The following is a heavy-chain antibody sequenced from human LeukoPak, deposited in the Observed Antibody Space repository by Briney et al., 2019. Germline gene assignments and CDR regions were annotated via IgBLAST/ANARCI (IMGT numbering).Heavy chain of an antibody. CDR1: GGSFSGYY. Sequence: PSETLSLTCAVYGGSFSGYYWSWIRQPPGKGLEWIGEINHSGSTNYNPSLKSRVTISVDTSKNQFSPKLSSVTAADTAVYYCARVNSSSGFDYWGQGTLVTVSS. CDR3: ARVNSSSGFDY. V-gene: IGHV4-34*01. D-gene: IGHD6-6*01. CDR2: INHSGST. J-gene: IGHJ4*02.